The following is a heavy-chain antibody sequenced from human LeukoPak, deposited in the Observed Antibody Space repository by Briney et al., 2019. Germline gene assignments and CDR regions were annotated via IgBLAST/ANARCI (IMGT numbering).Heavy chain of an antibody. Sequence: GGSLRLSCAASGFTFSSYAMSWVRQAPGKGLEWVSAISGSGGGTYYADSVKGRFTISRDNSKNTLYLQMNSLRAEDTAVYYCAKDRVARFYSYYYYMDVWGKGTTVTVSS. CDR3: AKDRVARFYSYYYYMDV. CDR2: ISGSGGGT. J-gene: IGHJ6*03. CDR1: GFTFSSYA. V-gene: IGHV3-23*01. D-gene: IGHD3-3*01.